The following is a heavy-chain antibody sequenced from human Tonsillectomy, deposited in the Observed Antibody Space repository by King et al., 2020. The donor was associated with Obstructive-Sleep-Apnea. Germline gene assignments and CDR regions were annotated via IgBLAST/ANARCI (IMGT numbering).Heavy chain of an antibody. CDR1: GASVSSLY. V-gene: IGHV4-4*07. D-gene: IGHD1-26*01. Sequence: MQLQESGPGLVEPSETLSLTCSVSGASVSSLYWSWIRQPAGKGLEWIGRMYTSGSTDYNPSLKSRVTMSVDTSKNQFSLKPTSVTAADPAVYYCARVGETIYYYYGMDVWGHGTTVTVSS. J-gene: IGHJ6*02. CDR2: MYTSGST. CDR3: ARVGETIYYYYGMDV.